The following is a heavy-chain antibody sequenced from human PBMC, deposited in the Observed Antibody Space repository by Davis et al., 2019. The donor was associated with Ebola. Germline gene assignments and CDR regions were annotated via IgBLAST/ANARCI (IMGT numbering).Heavy chain of an antibody. CDR2: ISYSGGI. CDR1: GGSVSNRGYY. J-gene: IGHJ4*02. Sequence: MPSETLSLTCTVSGGSVSNRGYYWGWIRQAPGTGLEWIASISYSGGIFYNPSLKSRVTISVDTSKNQFSLKLRSVTAADTAVYYCARPRYYGSGNFDYWGQGTLVTVSS. V-gene: IGHV4-39*01. D-gene: IGHD3-10*01. CDR3: ARPRYYGSGNFDY.